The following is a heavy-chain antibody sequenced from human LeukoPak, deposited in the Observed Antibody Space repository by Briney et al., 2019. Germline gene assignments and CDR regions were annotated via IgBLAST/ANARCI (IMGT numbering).Heavy chain of an antibody. J-gene: IGHJ4*02. CDR1: GFTFSSYS. CDR2: ISSSSSYI. D-gene: IGHD3-3*01. V-gene: IGHV3-21*01. CDR3: ARGPDYYDFWSGHGGYFDY. Sequence: GGSLRLSCAASGFTFSSYSMNWVRQAPGKGLEWVSSISSSSSYIYYADSVKGRFTISRDNSKNTLYLQMNSLRAEDTAVYYCARGPDYYDFWSGHGGYFDYWGQGTLVTVSS.